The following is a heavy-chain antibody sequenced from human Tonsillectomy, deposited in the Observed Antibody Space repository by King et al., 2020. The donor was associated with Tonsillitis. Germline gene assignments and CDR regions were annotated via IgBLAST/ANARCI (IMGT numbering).Heavy chain of an antibody. CDR1: GYNFSRYW. CDR2: IYPGDSDT. V-gene: IGHV5-51*01. D-gene: IGHD4-11*01. CDR3: ARGLDYTDYILSY. J-gene: IGHJ4*02. Sequence: QLVQSGAEVKRPGESLKISCKGSGYNFSRYWIAWVRQMPGKGLEWMGIIYPGDSDTRYSPSFQGQVTISADKSISTAYLQWSSLKASDTAMYYCARGLDYTDYILSYWGQGTLLTVSS.